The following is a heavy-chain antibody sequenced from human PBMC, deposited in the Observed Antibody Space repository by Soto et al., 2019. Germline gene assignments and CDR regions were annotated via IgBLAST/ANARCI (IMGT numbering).Heavy chain of an antibody. V-gene: IGHV1-2*04. CDR1: GYTFTGYY. D-gene: IGHD4-17*01. CDR3: ATMTTGYYYGMAV. Sequence: ASVQVSCKASGYTFTGYYMHWVRQAPGQGLEWMGWINPNSGGTNYAQKFQGWVTMTRDTSISTAYMELSRLRADDTAVYYCATMTTGYYYGMAVWGQGYTVTVS. CDR2: INPNSGGT. J-gene: IGHJ6*02.